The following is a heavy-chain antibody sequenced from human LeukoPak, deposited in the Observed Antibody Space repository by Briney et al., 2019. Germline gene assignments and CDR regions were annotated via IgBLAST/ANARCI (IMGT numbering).Heavy chain of an antibody. Sequence: PGGSLRLSCAASGFTFSNAWMSWVRQAPGKGLEWVGRIKSKTDGGTTDYAAPVKGRFTISRDDSKNTLYLQMNSLKTEDTAVYYCTTDRRPHYGSGSYYGPDGFDYWGQGTLVTVSS. V-gene: IGHV3-15*01. J-gene: IGHJ4*02. CDR1: GFTFSNAW. CDR3: TTDRRPHYGSGSYYGPDGFDY. D-gene: IGHD3-10*01. CDR2: IKSKTDGGTT.